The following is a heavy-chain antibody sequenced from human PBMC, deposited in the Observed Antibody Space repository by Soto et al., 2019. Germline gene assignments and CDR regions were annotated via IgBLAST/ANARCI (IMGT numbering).Heavy chain of an antibody. CDR3: ARVSHSTACYYEYYGMDI. J-gene: IGHJ6*02. CDR1: GYSFPSQW. D-gene: IGHD6-13*01. CDR2: IYPADSDT. V-gene: IGHV5-51*01. Sequence: PGESLKISCKGSGYSFPSQWIGWVRQMPGKGLEWMGNIYPADSDTRYSPSFQGQVTISADKSIRTAYLQWSSLKASDTGIYYCARVSHSTACYYEYYGMDIWGQVTTVTVSS.